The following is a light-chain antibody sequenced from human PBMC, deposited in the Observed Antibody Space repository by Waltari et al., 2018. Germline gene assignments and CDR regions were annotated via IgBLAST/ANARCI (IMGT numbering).Light chain of an antibody. CDR2: GAS. J-gene: IGKJ4*01. CDR3: QHRSNWPLT. CDR1: QSVSSN. V-gene: IGKV3-11*01. Sequence: EIVLTQSPATLSLSPGERATLPCRASQSVSSNLAWYQQKPGQAPRLLIYGASNRATGIPARFSGSGSGTDFTLTISSLEPEDFALYYCQHRSNWPLTFGGGTKVEIK.